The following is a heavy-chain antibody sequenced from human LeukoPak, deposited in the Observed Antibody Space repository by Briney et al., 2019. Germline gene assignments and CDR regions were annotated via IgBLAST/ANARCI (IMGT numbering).Heavy chain of an antibody. J-gene: IGHJ4*02. CDR1: GFTFSSYW. V-gene: IGHV3-74*01. CDR2: INSDGSST. D-gene: IGHD6-13*01. CDR3: ATMTYSNKYFDY. Sequence: PGGSLTLSCAASGFTFSSYWMHWVRQAPGKGLVWVSRINSDGSSTSYADSVKGRFTISRDNAKNSLYLQMNSLRAEDTAVYYCATMTYSNKYFDYWGQGTLVTVSS.